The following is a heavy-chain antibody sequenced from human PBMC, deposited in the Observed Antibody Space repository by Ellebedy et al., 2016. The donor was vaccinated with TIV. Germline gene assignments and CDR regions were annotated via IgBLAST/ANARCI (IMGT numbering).Heavy chain of an antibody. Sequence: SETLSLTCTVSGDSISGYYWSWIRQAPGKGLEWIGYIHYTGTTNYSPSLKSRITISVDTSKNQFSLRVNSVTAADRALYYCVGAPNRDFFDFWGQGVLVTVS. V-gene: IGHV4-59*01. D-gene: IGHD5-24*01. CDR2: IHYTGTT. J-gene: IGHJ4*02. CDR1: GDSISGYY. CDR3: VGAPNRDFFDF.